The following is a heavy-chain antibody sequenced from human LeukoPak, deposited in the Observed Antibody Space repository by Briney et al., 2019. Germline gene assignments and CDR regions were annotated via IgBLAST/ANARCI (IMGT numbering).Heavy chain of an antibody. CDR1: GGSISSYY. CDR3: ARDFGGILWFGEPYNWFDP. D-gene: IGHD3-10*01. V-gene: IGHV4-4*07. Sequence: SETLSLTCAVYGGSISSYYWSWIRQPAGKGLEWIGRIYTSGSTNYNPSLKSRVTMSVDTSKNQFSLKLSSVTAADTAVYYCARDFGGILWFGEPYNWFDPWGQGTLVTVSS. CDR2: IYTSGST. J-gene: IGHJ5*02.